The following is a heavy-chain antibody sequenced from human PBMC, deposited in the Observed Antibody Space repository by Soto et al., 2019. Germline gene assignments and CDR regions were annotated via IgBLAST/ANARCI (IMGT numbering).Heavy chain of an antibody. Sequence: QVQLVESGGGVVQPGASLRLSCAASGFRFKSFVMHWVSQAPGKGLEWVAFTSYDGNNKDYGDSVKGRFTVSRDNSQNSLQLQMDFLRPEDTALYYCARWGTTGGFDLWGQGTLVSVSS. CDR2: TSYDGNNK. J-gene: IGHJ4*02. CDR3: ARWGTTGGFDL. V-gene: IGHV3-30*19. CDR1: GFRFKSFV. D-gene: IGHD3-16*01.